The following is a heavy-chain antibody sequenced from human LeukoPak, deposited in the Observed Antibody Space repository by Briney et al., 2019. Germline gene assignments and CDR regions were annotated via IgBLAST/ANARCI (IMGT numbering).Heavy chain of an antibody. CDR1: GFTFSGSA. V-gene: IGHV3-73*01. CDR3: TRLSITMTSSGSYDP. CDR2: IRSKANSYAT. D-gene: IGHD3-10*01. J-gene: IGHJ5*02. Sequence: PGGSLRLSCAASGFTFSGSAMHWVRQASGKGLEWVGRIRSKANSYATAYAASVKGRFTISRDDSKNTAYLQMNSLKTEDTAVYYCTRLSITMTSSGSYDPWGQGTLVTVSS.